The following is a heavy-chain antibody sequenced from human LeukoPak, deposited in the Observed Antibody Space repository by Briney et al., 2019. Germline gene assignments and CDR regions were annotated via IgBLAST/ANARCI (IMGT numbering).Heavy chain of an antibody. V-gene: IGHV1-2*02. Sequence: ASVTVSCKASGYTFTDYYMHWVRQAPGQGLEWMGWINPNSGGTNYAQKFQGRVTMTRDTSISTAYMELSRLRSDDTAVYYCARGAVAALGWFDPWGQGTLVTVSS. D-gene: IGHD6-19*01. J-gene: IGHJ5*02. CDR2: INPNSGGT. CDR1: GYTFTDYY. CDR3: ARGAVAALGWFDP.